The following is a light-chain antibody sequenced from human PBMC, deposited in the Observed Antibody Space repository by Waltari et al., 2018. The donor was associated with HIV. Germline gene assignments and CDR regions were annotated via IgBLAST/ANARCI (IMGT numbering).Light chain of an antibody. CDR3: CSYAGSFVV. J-gene: IGLJ2*01. CDR1: SSDVGIYNL. CDR2: DGS. Sequence: QSALTQPASVSGSPGQSITISCTGTSSDVGIYNLVSWYQQYQGKAPKLIIYDGSKRPSGFSNRFSGSKSGNTASLTISGLQTEDEADYYCCSYAGSFVVFGGGTKLTVL. V-gene: IGLV2-23*01.